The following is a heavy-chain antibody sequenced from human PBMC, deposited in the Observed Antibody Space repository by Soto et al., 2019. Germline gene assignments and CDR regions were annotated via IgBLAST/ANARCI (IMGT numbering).Heavy chain of an antibody. Sequence: EVQLLESGGGLVQPGGSLRLSCAASGFTFSSYAMSWVRQAPGKGLEWVLAISGSGGSTYYADSVKGRFTISRDNSKNTLYLQMNSLRAEDTAVYYCASHPLTMTYLDYWGQGTLVTVSS. V-gene: IGHV3-23*01. CDR2: ISGSGGST. CDR3: ASHPLTMTYLDY. CDR1: GFTFSSYA. J-gene: IGHJ4*02. D-gene: IGHD3-22*01.